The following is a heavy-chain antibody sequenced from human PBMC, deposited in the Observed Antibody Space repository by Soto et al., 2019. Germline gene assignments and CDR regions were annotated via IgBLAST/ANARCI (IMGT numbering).Heavy chain of an antibody. J-gene: IGHJ6*02. D-gene: IGHD3-9*01. CDR1: GFTVSSNY. CDR2: IYSGGST. Sequence: GGSLRLSCAASGFTVSSNYMSWVRQAPGQGLEWVSVIYSGGSTYYADSVKGRFTISRDNSRNTLYLQMNSLRAEDTAVYYCATSPGVLRYFDWLPHRGPYGMDVWGQGTTVTVSS. CDR3: ATSPGVLRYFDWLPHRGPYGMDV. V-gene: IGHV3-66*01.